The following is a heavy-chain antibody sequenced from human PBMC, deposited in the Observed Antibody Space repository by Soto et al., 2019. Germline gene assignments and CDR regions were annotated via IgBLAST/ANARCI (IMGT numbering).Heavy chain of an antibody. CDR3: ARGITYSSSSPYYFDY. D-gene: IGHD6-6*01. J-gene: IGHJ4*02. Sequence: ASVKVSCKASGYTFTSYGISWVRQATGQGLEWMGWISAYNGNTNYAQKLQGRVTMTTDTSTSTAYMELRSLRSDDTAVYYCARGITYSSSSPYYFDYWGQGTLVTVSS. V-gene: IGHV1-18*01. CDR2: ISAYNGNT. CDR1: GYTFTSYG.